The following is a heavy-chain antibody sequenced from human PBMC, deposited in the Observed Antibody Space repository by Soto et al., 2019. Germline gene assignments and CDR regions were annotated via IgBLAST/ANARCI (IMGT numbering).Heavy chain of an antibody. Sequence: QVQLQESGPGLVKPSQTLSLTCSVSGGSISSGGYYWSWIRQHPGKGLEWIGYIYYSGSTYYNPSLKSRVTISVDTSKNQFSLKLSSVTAADTAVYYCARAFQPNTIPAVADAFDIWGQGTMVTVSS. J-gene: IGHJ3*02. CDR3: ARAFQPNTIPAVADAFDI. D-gene: IGHD3-3*01. V-gene: IGHV4-31*03. CDR1: GGSISSGGYY. CDR2: IYYSGST.